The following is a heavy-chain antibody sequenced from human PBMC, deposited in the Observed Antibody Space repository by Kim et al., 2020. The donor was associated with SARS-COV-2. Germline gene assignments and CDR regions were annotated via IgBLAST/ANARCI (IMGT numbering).Heavy chain of an antibody. Sequence: SRVTISVDTSKDQFSLKLSSVTAADTAVYYCARGLIYDFWSGYGSNWFDPWGQGTLVTVSS. CDR3: ARGLIYDFWSGYGSNWFDP. J-gene: IGHJ5*02. D-gene: IGHD3-3*01. V-gene: IGHV4-34*01.